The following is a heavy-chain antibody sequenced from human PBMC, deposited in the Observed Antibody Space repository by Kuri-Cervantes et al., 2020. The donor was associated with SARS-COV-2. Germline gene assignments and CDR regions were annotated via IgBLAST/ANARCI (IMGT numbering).Heavy chain of an antibody. CDR3: ARHTIDCSSTSCYEARFDP. V-gene: IGHV4-38-2*02. CDR1: GYSISRGYY. CDR2: IYYSGST. Sequence: SETLSLTCTVPGYSISRGYYWGWIRQPPGKGLEWTGSIYYSGSTYYNPSLKSRVTISVDTSKNQFSLKLSSVTAADTAVYYCARHTIDCSSTSCYEARFDPWGQGTLVTVSS. J-gene: IGHJ5*02. D-gene: IGHD2-2*01.